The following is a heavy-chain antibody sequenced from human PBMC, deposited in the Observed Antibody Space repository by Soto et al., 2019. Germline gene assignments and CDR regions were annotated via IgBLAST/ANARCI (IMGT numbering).Heavy chain of an antibody. CDR3: ARHLEGYCSSTSCSKYYYYYGMDV. CDR1: GYSFTSYW. Sequence: GGSLKIFCKGSGYSFTSYWISWVRQIPGKGLGRMGWIDPSDSYTNYSPSFQGHVTISADKSISTAYLQWSSLKASDTAMYYCARHLEGYCSSTSCSKYYYYYGMDVWGQGTTVTVSS. V-gene: IGHV5-10-1*01. J-gene: IGHJ6*02. CDR2: IDPSDSYT. D-gene: IGHD2-2*01.